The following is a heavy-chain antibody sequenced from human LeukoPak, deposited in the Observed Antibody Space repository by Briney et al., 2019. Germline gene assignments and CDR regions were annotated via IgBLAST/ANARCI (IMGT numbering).Heavy chain of an antibody. CDR2: IKHNGDEL. D-gene: IGHD3-16*01. J-gene: IGHJ5*02. V-gene: IGHV3-7*01. Sequence: GGSLRLSCAASGFTFSSYWMTWVRQAPGKGLEWVANIKHNGDELNYVGSVEGRFTISRDNAKNSLYLHMTSLRAEDTAVYYCASDLRTFDPWGQGTLVTVSS. CDR3: ASDLRTFDP. CDR1: GFTFSSYW.